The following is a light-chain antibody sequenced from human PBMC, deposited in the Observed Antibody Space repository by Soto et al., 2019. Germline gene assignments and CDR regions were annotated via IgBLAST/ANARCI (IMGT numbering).Light chain of an antibody. Sequence: DVQMTQSPSTLSASVGDRVTITCRASQIINGWLAWYQQKPGKAPNLLIYKASTLESGVPSRFSGSGSGTEFTLTISSLQPDDSATYYCQQYNSYPTFGQGTKVEIK. J-gene: IGKJ1*01. CDR2: KAS. CDR1: QIINGW. V-gene: IGKV1-5*03. CDR3: QQYNSYPT.